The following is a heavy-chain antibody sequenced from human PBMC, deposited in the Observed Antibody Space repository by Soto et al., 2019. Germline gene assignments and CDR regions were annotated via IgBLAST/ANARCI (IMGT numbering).Heavy chain of an antibody. CDR3: AKEYLGSSSWYYFDY. V-gene: IGHV3-30*18. D-gene: IGHD6-13*01. CDR1: GFTFSSYG. Sequence: QVQLVESGGGVVQPGRSLRLSCVASGFTFSSYGMHWVRQAPGKGLEWVAVISYDGSNKYYADSVKGRFTISRDNSKNTLYLQMNSLRAEDTAVYYCAKEYLGSSSWYYFDYWGQGTLVTVSS. CDR2: ISYDGSNK. J-gene: IGHJ4*02.